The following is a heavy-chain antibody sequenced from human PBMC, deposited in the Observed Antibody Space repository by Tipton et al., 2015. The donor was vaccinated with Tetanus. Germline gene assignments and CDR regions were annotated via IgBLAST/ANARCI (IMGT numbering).Heavy chain of an antibody. CDR2: IYYSGST. V-gene: IGHV4-59*01. J-gene: IGHJ6*02. CDR3: ARVGGSSGWAYYYYYGMDV. CDR1: GGSISSYY. Sequence: TLSLTCTVSGGSISSYYWSWIRQPPGKGLEWIGYIYYSGSTNYNPSLKSRVTISVDTSKNQFSLKLSSVTAADTAVYYCARVGGSSGWAYYYYYGMDVWGQGTTVTVSS. D-gene: IGHD6-19*01.